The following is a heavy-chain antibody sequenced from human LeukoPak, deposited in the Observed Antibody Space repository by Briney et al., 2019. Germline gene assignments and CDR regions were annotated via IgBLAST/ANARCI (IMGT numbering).Heavy chain of an antibody. CDR3: ATGSYSSGWYGLA. CDR2: IIPIFGTA. Sequence: SVKVSCKASGGTFSSYAISWVRQAPGQGLEWMGRIIPIFGTANYAQKFQGRVTITTDESTSTAYMELSSLRSEDTAVYYCATGSYSSGWYGLAWGQGTLVTVSS. V-gene: IGHV1-69*05. CDR1: GGTFSSYA. J-gene: IGHJ5*02. D-gene: IGHD6-19*01.